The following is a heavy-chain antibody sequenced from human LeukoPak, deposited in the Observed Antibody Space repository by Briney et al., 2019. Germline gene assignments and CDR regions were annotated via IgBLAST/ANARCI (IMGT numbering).Heavy chain of an antibody. CDR3: ARGTDYRTVSEY. D-gene: IGHD4-11*01. Sequence: ASVKVSCKASGYTFTSYDINWVRQATGQGLEWMGWMNPNSGNTGYAQKFQGRVTITRNTSISTAYMELSSLRSEDTAVYYCARGTDYRTVSEYWGQGTLVTVSS. CDR1: GYTFTSYD. V-gene: IGHV1-8*03. J-gene: IGHJ4*02. CDR2: MNPNSGNT.